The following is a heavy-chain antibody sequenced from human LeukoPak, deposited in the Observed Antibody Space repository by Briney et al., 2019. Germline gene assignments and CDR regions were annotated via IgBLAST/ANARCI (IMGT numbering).Heavy chain of an antibody. CDR3: ARGGYYDILTGYLVDY. D-gene: IGHD3-9*01. CDR1: GGSISSYY. J-gene: IGHJ4*02. V-gene: IGHV4-59*01. Sequence: SETLSLTRTVSGGSISSYYWSWIRQPPGKGLEWIGYIYYSGSTNYNPSLKSRVTISVDTSKNQFSLKLSSVTAADTAVYYCARGGYYDILTGYLVDYWGQGTLVTVSS. CDR2: IYYSGST.